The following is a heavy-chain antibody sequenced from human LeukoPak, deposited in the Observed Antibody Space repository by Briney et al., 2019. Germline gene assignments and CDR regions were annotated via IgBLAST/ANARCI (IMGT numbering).Heavy chain of an antibody. CDR1: GFTFDDYV. CDR2: ISWNSGST. J-gene: IGHJ6*02. V-gene: IGHV3-9*01. D-gene: IGHD6-13*01. Sequence: GGSLRLSCAASGFTFDDYVMHWVRQAPGKGLEWVSGISWNSGSTGYADSVKGRFTISRDNAKNSLYLQMNSLRAEDTALYYCAKDIGSSWNPAYYYYGMDVWGQGTTVTVSS. CDR3: AKDIGSSWNPAYYYYGMDV.